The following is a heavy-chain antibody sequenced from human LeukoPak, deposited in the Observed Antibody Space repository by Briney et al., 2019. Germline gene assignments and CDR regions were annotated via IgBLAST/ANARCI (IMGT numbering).Heavy chain of an antibody. CDR1: GFTFSTYW. Sequence: GESLRLSCAASGFTFSTYWMTWVRQAPGKGLEWVANIKEDGSREYYVDSVKGRFTISRDNAKNSLYLQMDSLTAEDTAVYYCARDSPGYGAYVSWGQGTLVSVSS. CDR2: IKEDGSRE. J-gene: IGHJ1*01. D-gene: IGHD5-12*01. CDR3: ARDSPGYGAYVS. V-gene: IGHV3-7*01.